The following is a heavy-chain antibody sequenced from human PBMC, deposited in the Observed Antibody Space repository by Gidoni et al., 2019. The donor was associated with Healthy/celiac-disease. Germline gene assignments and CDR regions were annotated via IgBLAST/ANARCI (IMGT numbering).Heavy chain of an antibody. D-gene: IGHD4-17*01. CDR3: ARPPESLTVTPAYFDL. CDR2: IYYSGST. J-gene: IGHJ2*01. CDR1: GGSTSSSSYY. Sequence: QLQLQESGPGLVKPSETQSLTCTVYGGSTSSSSYYWGWIRQPPGKGLEWIGSIYYSGSTYYHPSLKSRVTISVDTSKNQFSLKLSSVTAADTAVYYCARPPESLTVTPAYFDLWGRGTLVTVSS. V-gene: IGHV4-39*01.